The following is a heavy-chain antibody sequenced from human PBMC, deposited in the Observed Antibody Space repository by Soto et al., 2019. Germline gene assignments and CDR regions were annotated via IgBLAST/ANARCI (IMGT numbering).Heavy chain of an antibody. V-gene: IGHV3-7*01. Sequence: GGSLRLSCAASGFTFSSYWMSWVRQAPGKGLEWVANIKQDGSEKYYVDSVKGRFTISRDNAKNSLYLQMNSLRAEDTAVYYCAREAIIDDPQLAVGYFQHWGQGTLVTVSS. CDR3: AREAIIDDPQLAVGYFQH. J-gene: IGHJ1*01. CDR1: GFTFSSYW. CDR2: IKQDGSEK.